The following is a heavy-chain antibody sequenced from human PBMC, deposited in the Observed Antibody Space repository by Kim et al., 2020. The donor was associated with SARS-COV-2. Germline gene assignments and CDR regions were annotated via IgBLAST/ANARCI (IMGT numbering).Heavy chain of an antibody. D-gene: IGHD3-22*01. V-gene: IGHV3-23*01. CDR3: AKGDGEYFDSSGYFDY. J-gene: IGHJ4*02. Sequence: SGKGRFTLSRDNSKNALYLEMNSLRAEDTAVYYCAKGDGEYFDSSGYFDYWGQGTLVTVSS.